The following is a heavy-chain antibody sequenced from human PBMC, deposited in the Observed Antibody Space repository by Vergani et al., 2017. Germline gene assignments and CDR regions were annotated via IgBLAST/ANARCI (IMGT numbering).Heavy chain of an antibody. CDR2: IYYSGST. D-gene: IGHD5-18*01. J-gene: IGHJ6*03. CDR3: ARQTTSYSYSPYYYYYYYMDV. Sequence: QVQLQESGPGLVKPSETLSLTCTVSGGSISSYYWSWIRQPPGKGLEWIGYIYYSGSTNYHPSLKSRVTISVDTSKNQFSLKLSSLTAADTAVYYCARQTTSYSYSPYYYYYYYMDVWGKGTTVTVSS. CDR1: GGSISSYY. V-gene: IGHV4-59*01.